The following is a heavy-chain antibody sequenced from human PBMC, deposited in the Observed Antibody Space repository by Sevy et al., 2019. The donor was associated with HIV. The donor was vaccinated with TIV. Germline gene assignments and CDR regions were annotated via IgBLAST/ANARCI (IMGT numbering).Heavy chain of an antibody. CDR1: GFTFSSYA. J-gene: IGHJ4*02. CDR2: ISGSGGSI. Sequence: GRSLRLSCAASGFTFSSYAMAWVRQAAGKGLEWVSAISGSGGSIYYADSVKGRFTISRDNSENTLYQQMNSLRSDDTAVYYCAKGQQDQPRIYDYWGQGTLVTVSS. V-gene: IGHV3-23*01. D-gene: IGHD3-3*02. CDR3: AKGQQDQPRIYDY.